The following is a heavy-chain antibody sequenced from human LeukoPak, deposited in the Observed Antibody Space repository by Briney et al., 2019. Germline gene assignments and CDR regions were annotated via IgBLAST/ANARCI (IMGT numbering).Heavy chain of an antibody. V-gene: IGHV4-34*01. CDR3: TYSSNPYYFDH. CDR2: INHSGST. CDR1: GGSFSGYY. Sequence: SETLSLTCAVYGGSFSGYYWSWIRQPPGKGLEWIGEINHSGSTNYNPSLKSRVTISVDTSKNQFSLKLSSVTAADTAVYYCTYSSNPYYFDHWGQGTLVTVSS. J-gene: IGHJ4*02. D-gene: IGHD2-21*01.